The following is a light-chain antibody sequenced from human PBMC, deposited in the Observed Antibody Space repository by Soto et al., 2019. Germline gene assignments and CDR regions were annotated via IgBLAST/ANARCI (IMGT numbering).Light chain of an antibody. Sequence: QSVLTQPASVSGSPGQSITISCTGTNSDVGGFRYVSWFQQHPGKAPKLIIYEATYRPSGVSDRFSGSKSGNTASLTISGLQAEDEADYYCNSYTSNSNPYVFGTGTKLTAL. CDR3: NSYTSNSNPYV. CDR2: EAT. CDR1: NSDVGGFRY. J-gene: IGLJ1*01. V-gene: IGLV2-14*01.